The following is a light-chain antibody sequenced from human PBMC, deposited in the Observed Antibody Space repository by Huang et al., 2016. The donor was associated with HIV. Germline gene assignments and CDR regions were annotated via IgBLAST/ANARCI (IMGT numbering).Light chain of an antibody. CDR3: QQRSNWLT. V-gene: IGKV3-11*01. CDR1: QNLNNK. J-gene: IGKJ4*01. CDR2: DAS. Sequence: IVLTQSPATLSGYVGESVTLSCRASQNLNNKLAWYKQRPGQSPRLIIYDASYRVTGVPARFSGSVSGTDFTLTISSLEPEDFAVYYCQQRSNWLTFGGGTRLEVK.